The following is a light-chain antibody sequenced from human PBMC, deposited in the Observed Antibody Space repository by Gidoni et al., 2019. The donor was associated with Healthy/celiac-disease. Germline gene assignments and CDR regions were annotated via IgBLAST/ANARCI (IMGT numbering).Light chain of an antibody. J-gene: IGKJ2*01. Sequence: ATLSCRASQSVSSNLAWYQQKTGQAPRHLIYCTSTRATSIPAKFSGSGSGTEFTLTISSLQSEDFAVYYCQQYNNWPMYTFGQGTKVEIK. CDR2: CTS. V-gene: IGKV3-15*01. CDR3: QQYNNWPMYT. CDR1: QSVSSN.